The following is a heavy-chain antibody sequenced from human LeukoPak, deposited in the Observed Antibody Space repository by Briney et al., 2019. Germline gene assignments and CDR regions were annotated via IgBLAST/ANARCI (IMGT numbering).Heavy chain of an antibody. CDR1: GFSFSSYG. CDR2: ISSRSSSI. Sequence: GGSLRLSCAASGFSFSSYGMTWVRQAPGKGLEWVSSISSRSSSIYYADSVKGRFTISRDDAKNPLYLQMDSLRAEDTAIYFCAREPTVTTSGYWGQGTLVTVSS. D-gene: IGHD4-17*01. V-gene: IGHV3-21*01. CDR3: AREPTVTTSGY. J-gene: IGHJ4*02.